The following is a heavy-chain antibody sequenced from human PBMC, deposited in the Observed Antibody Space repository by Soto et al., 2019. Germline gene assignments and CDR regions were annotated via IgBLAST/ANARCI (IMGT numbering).Heavy chain of an antibody. CDR1: GYSFTNYG. Sequence: GASVKVSCKASGYSFTNYGVSWVRQAPGQGLEWMGWISADNGDTNYAQKLQGRVTMTTDTSTSAAYMELRSLRSDDTAVYYCARMILPWLSDAFDIWGQGTMVTVSS. D-gene: IGHD5-12*01. CDR2: ISADNGDT. CDR3: ARMILPWLSDAFDI. V-gene: IGHV1-18*01. J-gene: IGHJ3*02.